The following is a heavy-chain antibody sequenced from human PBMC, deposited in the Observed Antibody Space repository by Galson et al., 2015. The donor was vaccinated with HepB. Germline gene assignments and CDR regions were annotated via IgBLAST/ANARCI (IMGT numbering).Heavy chain of an antibody. CDR1: GFTFSSYS. J-gene: IGHJ4*02. D-gene: IGHD3-3*01. Sequence: SLRLSCAASGFTFSSYSMNWVRQAPGKGLEWVSYISSSSSAIYYADSVKGRFTISRDNAKNYLYLQMKSLRDEDKAVYYCARDLYDFWSGYYNLLDYWGQGTLVTVSS. V-gene: IGHV3-48*02. CDR2: ISSSSSAI. CDR3: ARDLYDFWSGYYNLLDY.